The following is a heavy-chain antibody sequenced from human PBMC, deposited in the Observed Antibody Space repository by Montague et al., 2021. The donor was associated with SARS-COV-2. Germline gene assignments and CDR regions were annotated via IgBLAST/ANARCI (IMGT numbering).Heavy chain of an antibody. CDR2: INHSGST. J-gene: IGHJ4*02. CDR1: GGSFSGYY. Sequence: SETLSLTCAVCGGSFSGYYWSWIRQPPGKGLEWIGEINHSGSTNYNPSLKSRVTISVDTSKNQFSLKLSSVTAAGTAVYYCARVYYDYIWGSYVSTYFDYWGQGTLVTVSS. D-gene: IGHD3-16*01. V-gene: IGHV4-34*01. CDR3: ARVYYDYIWGSYVSTYFDY.